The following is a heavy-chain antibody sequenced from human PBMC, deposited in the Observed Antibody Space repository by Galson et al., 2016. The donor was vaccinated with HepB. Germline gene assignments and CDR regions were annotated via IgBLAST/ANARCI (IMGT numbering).Heavy chain of an antibody. J-gene: IGHJ3*01. CDR2: IKEDGSQK. D-gene: IGHD1-26*01. CDR3: GRAGGVANGYALDV. V-gene: IGHV3-7*04. CDR1: GFTFNSHW. Sequence: SLRLSCAVSGFTFNSHWMTWIRQAPGQGLEWVAKIKEDGSQKYYVDSVQGRFTISRDNAKNSLYLQMNSLRAEDTAVYYCGRAGGVANGYALDVWGQGTMVSVSS.